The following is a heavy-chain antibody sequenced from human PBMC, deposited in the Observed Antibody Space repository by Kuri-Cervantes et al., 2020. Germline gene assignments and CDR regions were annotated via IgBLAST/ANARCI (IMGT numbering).Heavy chain of an antibody. D-gene: IGHD3-10*01. J-gene: IGHJ4*01. V-gene: IGHV3-23*01. CDR3: AKDQQEDGTGDFDY. Sequence: GGSLRLSCAASGFTFSDYAMNWVRQAPGKGPEWVLLISSSGGSIYYADSVKGRFTASRDNSKNTLYLQMNSLRAEDTAVYYCAKDQQEDGTGDFDYWGQGTMVTVSS. CDR1: GFTFSDYA. CDR2: ISSSGGSI.